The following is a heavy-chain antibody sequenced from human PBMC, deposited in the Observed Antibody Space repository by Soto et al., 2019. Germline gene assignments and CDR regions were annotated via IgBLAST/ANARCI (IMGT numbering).Heavy chain of an antibody. J-gene: IGHJ6*02. V-gene: IGHV1-69*12. CDR1: GGTFSSYA. CDR2: IIPIFGTA. D-gene: IGHD3-10*01. CDR3: ERDSKFRGLWVGELPPNERYYYYCGMDV. Sequence: QVQLVQSGAEVKKPGSSVKVSCKASGGTFSSYAISWVRQAPGQGLEWMGGIIPIFGTANYAQKFQGRVTIAAEESTSKAYMELSSLGSEDTGVYYCERDSKFRGLWVGELPPNERYYYYCGMDVWGQGTTVTVSS.